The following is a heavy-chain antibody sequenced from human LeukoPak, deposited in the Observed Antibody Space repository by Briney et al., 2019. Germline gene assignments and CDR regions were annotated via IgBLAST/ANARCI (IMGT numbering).Heavy chain of an antibody. D-gene: IGHD3-9*01. V-gene: IGHV4-39*07. CDR2: INHSGST. Sequence: SETLSLSCTVSGGSISSPNYYWGWIRQPPGKGLEWIGEINHSGSTNYNPSLKSRVTISVDTSKNQFSLKLSSVTAADTAVYYCARVRLHLTGYYREVKHLDIWGQGTMVTVSS. CDR3: ARVRLHLTGYYREVKHLDI. J-gene: IGHJ3*02. CDR1: GGSISSPNYY.